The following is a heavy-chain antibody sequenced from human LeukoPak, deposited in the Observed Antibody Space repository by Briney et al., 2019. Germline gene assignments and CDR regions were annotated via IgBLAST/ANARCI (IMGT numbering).Heavy chain of an antibody. CDR1: GYTFTSYA. CDR2: INAGNGNT. CDR3: ARGKQWLVWIDY. Sequence: ASVKVSCKASGYTFTSYAMHWVRQAPGQRREWMGWINAGNGNTKYSQKFQGRVTITRDTSASTAYMELSSLRSEDTAVYYCARGKQWLVWIDYWGQGTLVTVSS. J-gene: IGHJ4*02. D-gene: IGHD6-19*01. V-gene: IGHV1-3*01.